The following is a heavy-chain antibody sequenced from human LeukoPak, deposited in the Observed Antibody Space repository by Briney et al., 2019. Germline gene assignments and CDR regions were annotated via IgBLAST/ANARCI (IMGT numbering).Heavy chain of an antibody. Sequence: QPGRSLRLSCAASGFTFDDYAMHWVRQAPGKGLEWVSGISWNSGSIGYADSVKGRFTISRDNAKNSLYLQMNSLRAEDTALYYCAKVVAARGDYYYGMDVWGQGTTVTVSS. D-gene: IGHD6-6*01. CDR1: GFTFDDYA. V-gene: IGHV3-9*01. CDR3: AKVVAARGDYYYGMDV. J-gene: IGHJ6*02. CDR2: ISWNSGSI.